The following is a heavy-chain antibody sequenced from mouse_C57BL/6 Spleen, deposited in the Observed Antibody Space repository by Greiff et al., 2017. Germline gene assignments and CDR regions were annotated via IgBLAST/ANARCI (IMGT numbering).Heavy chain of an antibody. CDR1: GYAFSSYW. CDR2: IYPGDGDT. CDR3: ARHDYDPATFAY. V-gene: IGHV1-80*01. Sequence: QLQQSGAELVKPGASVKISCKASGYAFSSYWMNWVKQRPGKGLEWIGQIYPGDGDTNYNGKFKGKATLTADKSSSTAYMQLSSLTSEDSAVYFCARHDYDPATFAYWGQGTLVTVSA. D-gene: IGHD2-4*01. J-gene: IGHJ3*01.